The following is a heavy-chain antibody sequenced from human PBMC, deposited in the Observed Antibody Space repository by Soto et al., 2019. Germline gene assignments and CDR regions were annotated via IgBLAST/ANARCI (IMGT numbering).Heavy chain of an antibody. Sequence: EVQLVDSGGGLVQPGGSLRLSCAASGFTFSGFAMNWVRQAPGKGLEWISYIKTSTGTTHYADSVKGRLTISRDNAKDSVYLQMNSLRDEDTAVYYCARGSLIHFDYWGQGALVTVSS. V-gene: IGHV3-48*02. J-gene: IGHJ4*02. CDR1: GFTFSGFA. CDR2: IKTSTGTT. CDR3: ARGSLIHFDY.